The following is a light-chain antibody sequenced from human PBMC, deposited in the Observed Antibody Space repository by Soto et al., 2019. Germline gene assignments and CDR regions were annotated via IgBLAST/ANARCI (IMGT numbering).Light chain of an antibody. CDR1: SSDVGGYKH. V-gene: IGLV2-14*01. CDR2: EVS. J-gene: IGLJ1*01. Sequence: QSVLTQPASVSVSPGQSITISCTGTSSDVGGYKHVSWYQHHPGKAPKLMIYEVSNRPSGVSNRFSGSKSGYTASLTISGLQAEDEADYYCNSQRSSGTRVFGTGTKVTVL. CDR3: NSQRSSGTRV.